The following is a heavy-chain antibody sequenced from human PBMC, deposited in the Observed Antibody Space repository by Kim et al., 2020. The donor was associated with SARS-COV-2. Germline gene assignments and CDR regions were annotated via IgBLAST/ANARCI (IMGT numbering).Heavy chain of an antibody. J-gene: IGHJ3*02. V-gene: IGHV1-3*01. D-gene: IGHD3-22*01. Sequence: ASVKVSCKASGYTFTSYAMHWVRQAPGQRLEWMGWINAGNGNTKYSQKFQGRVTITRDTSASTAYMELSSLRSEDTAVYYCASLGYDSSGYYTDLGDAFDIWGQGTMVTVYS. CDR2: INAGNGNT. CDR1: GYTFTSYA. CDR3: ASLGYDSSGYYTDLGDAFDI.